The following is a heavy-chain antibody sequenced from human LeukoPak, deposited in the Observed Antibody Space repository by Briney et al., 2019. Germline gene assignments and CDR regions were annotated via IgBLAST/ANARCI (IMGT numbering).Heavy chain of an antibody. D-gene: IGHD3-10*01. CDR1: GYSISSGYY. CDR2: IHYSGST. J-gene: IGHJ6*03. Sequence: SETLSLTCTVSGYSISSGYYWGWIRQPPGKGLEWIGSIHYSGSTYHDPSLKSRVTVSLDTSENQFSLKLSSVTATDTAVYYCARQLYSSGSYYAPMDVWGKGTTVTISS. V-gene: IGHV4-38-2*02. CDR3: ARQLYSSGSYYAPMDV.